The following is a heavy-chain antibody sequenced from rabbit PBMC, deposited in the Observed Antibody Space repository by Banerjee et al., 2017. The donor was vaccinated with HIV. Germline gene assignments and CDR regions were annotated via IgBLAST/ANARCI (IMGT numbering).Heavy chain of an antibody. CDR3: ARDTSSSIYKLDL. CDR1: GFSFSSSYY. J-gene: IGHJ4*01. CDR2: IYGGSGST. Sequence: QEQLEESGGDLVKPGASLTLTCTASGFSFSSSYYMCWVRQAPGKGLEWIACIYGGSGSTYYASWAKGRFTITRSTSLNTVTLQLKSLTAADTATYFCARDTSSSIYKLDLWGPGTLVTVS. V-gene: IGHV1S45*01. D-gene: IGHD1-1*01.